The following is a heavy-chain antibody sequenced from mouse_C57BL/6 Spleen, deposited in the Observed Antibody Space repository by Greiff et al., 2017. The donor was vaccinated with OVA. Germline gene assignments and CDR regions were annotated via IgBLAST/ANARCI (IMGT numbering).Heavy chain of an antibody. Sequence: EVQRVESGPGLVKPSQSLSLTCSVTGYSITSGYYWNWIRQFPGNKLEWMGYISYDGSNNYNPSLKNRISITRDTSKNQFFLKLNSVTTEDTATYYCARDYGSSPYWYFDVWGTGTTVTVSS. J-gene: IGHJ1*03. CDR2: ISYDGSN. CDR1: GYSITSGYY. D-gene: IGHD1-1*01. CDR3: ARDYGSSPYWYFDV. V-gene: IGHV3-6*01.